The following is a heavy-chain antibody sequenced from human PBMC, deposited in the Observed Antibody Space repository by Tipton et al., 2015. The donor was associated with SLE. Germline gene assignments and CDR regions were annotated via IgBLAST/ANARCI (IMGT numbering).Heavy chain of an antibody. CDR1: GGSFSSYY. Sequence: GLVKPSETLSLTCTVSGGSFSSYYWSWIRQPPGKGLEWIGYALYSGSTNYNPSLKSRVTISVDTSKNQFSLKLSSVTAADTAIYYCARGRPAIVGYYYGMDVWGQGTTVTVSS. D-gene: IGHD2-21*01. CDR2: ALYSGST. V-gene: IGHV4-59*01. J-gene: IGHJ6*02. CDR3: ARGRPAIVGYYYGMDV.